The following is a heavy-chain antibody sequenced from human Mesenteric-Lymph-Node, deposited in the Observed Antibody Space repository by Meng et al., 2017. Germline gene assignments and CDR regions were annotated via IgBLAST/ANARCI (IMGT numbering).Heavy chain of an antibody. CDR3: ARGRIVVVPAAIYFDY. D-gene: IGHD2-2*01. CDR2: IYRSEST. Sequence: GSLRLSCTVSGGSISSSSYYWGWIRQPPGKGLEWIGTIYRSESTYYNPSLKSRVTMSVDTSKNQFSLKLSSVTAADTAVYYCARGRIVVVPAAIYFDYWGQGTLVTVSS. CDR1: GGSISSSSYY. V-gene: IGHV4-39*07. J-gene: IGHJ4*02.